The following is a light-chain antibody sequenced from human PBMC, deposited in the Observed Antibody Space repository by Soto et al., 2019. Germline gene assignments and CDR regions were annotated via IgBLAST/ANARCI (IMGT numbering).Light chain of an antibody. CDR1: HTISRY. Sequence: DTQMTQSPSSLSASVGDRVTITCRASHTISRYLSWYQQQPGKAPKLLVYAASTLQGGVPSRFSGSGAGTDFTLTTSGLQSEDFATYYCQQTYTAPYTFGRGTKLEIK. J-gene: IGKJ2*01. CDR3: QQTYTAPYT. V-gene: IGKV1-39*01. CDR2: AAS.